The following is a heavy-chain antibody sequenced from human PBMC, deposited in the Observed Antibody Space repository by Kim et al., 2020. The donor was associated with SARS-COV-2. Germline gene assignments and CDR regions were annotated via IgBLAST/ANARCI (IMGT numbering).Heavy chain of an antibody. D-gene: IGHD1-26*01. CDR1: GYSFTNYN. V-gene: IGHV1-46*03. Sequence: ASVKVSCKASGYSFTNYNIHYVRQAPGQGLQWLGIIFTSGNTIYAQKFQGRVTMTSDTSTSTVYMELSSLTSDDTAVYFCIREPPVGYYFDYWGQGTLVTVSS. CDR3: IREPPVGYYFDY. J-gene: IGHJ4*02. CDR2: IFTSGNT.